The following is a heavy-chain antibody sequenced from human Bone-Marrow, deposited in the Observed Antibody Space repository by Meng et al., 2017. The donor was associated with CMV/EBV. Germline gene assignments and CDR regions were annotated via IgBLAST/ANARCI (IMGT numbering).Heavy chain of an antibody. Sequence: GESLKISCAASGFTFSTFGMSWVREAPGKGLEWVSAISGSGGSTYYADSVKGRFTISRDNSKKTLYLQMNSLRAEDTAVYYCANFPLTMTTVTTGINWGQGTLVTVSS. V-gene: IGHV3-23*01. CDR2: ISGSGGST. CDR3: ANFPLTMTTVTTGIN. CDR1: GFTFSTFG. J-gene: IGHJ4*02. D-gene: IGHD4-17*01.